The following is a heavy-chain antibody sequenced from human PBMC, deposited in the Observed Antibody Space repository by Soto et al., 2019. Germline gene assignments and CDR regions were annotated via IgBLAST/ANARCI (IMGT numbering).Heavy chain of an antibody. Sequence: QVQLVESGGGVVQPGRSLRLSCAASGFTFSSYGMHWVRQAPGKGLEWVAVISYDGSNKYYADSVKGRFTISRDNSKNSLYMQMKSLRAEDTAVYYCAKDLVGATSWGLDYWGQGTLVTVSS. CDR2: ISYDGSNK. CDR3: AKDLVGATSWGLDY. D-gene: IGHD1-26*01. CDR1: GFTFSSYG. V-gene: IGHV3-30*18. J-gene: IGHJ4*02.